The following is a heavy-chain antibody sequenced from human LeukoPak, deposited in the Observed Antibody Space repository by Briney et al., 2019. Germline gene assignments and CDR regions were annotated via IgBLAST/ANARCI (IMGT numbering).Heavy chain of an antibody. CDR1: GDSISASD. CDR3: ARDRAGGYFDY. CDR2: FYVGGNT. J-gene: IGHJ4*02. V-gene: IGHV4-4*07. D-gene: IGHD2-8*02. Sequence: SATLSLTCTVSGDSISASDWSWIRQSAGKGLEWIGRFYVGGNTRYNPSLNSRVTMSADTSKNLLSLTLTSLTAADTAVYYCARDRAGGYFDYWGRGTLVTVSS.